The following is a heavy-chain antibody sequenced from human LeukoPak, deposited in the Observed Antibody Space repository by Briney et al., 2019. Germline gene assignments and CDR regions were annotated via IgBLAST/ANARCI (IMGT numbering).Heavy chain of an antibody. V-gene: IGHV3-48*03. CDR2: ISSSGSTI. D-gene: IGHD3-10*02. CDR1: GFTFSGYA. CDR3: AELGITMIGGV. J-gene: IGHJ6*04. Sequence: GGSLRLSCAASGFTFSGYAMNWVRQAPGKGLEWVSYISSSGSTIYYADSVKGRFTISRDNAKNSLYLQMNSLRAEDTAVYYCAELGITMIGGVWGKGTTVTISS.